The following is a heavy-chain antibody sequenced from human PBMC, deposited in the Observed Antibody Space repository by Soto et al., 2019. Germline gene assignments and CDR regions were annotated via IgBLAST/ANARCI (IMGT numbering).Heavy chain of an antibody. CDR1: GGSFSGYY. CDR2: INHSGST. CDR3: ARDPHDH. J-gene: IGHJ4*02. Sequence: SETLSLTCAVYGGSFSGYYWSWIRQPPGKGLEWIGEINHSGSTNYNPSLKSRVTISVDTSKNQFSLKLSSVTAADTAVYYCARDPHDHWGQGTLVTVSS. V-gene: IGHV4-34*01.